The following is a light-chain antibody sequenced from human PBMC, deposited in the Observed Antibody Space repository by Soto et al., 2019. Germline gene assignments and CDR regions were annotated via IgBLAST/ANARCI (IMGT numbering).Light chain of an antibody. Sequence: SYELTQPPSVSVAPGQTARISCGGNNIGRKSVHWYQQKPGRAPVVVVYDDSDRPSGIPERFSGANSGDTATLTISRVEAGDEADYYCHVWDSSSGDDMFGTGTKVTVL. V-gene: IGLV3-21*02. J-gene: IGLJ1*01. CDR3: HVWDSSSGDDM. CDR2: DDS. CDR1: NIGRKS.